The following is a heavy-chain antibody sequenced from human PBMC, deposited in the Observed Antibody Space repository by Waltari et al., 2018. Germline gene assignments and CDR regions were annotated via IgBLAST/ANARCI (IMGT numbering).Heavy chain of an antibody. J-gene: IGHJ3*02. CDR2: IYSGGST. D-gene: IGHD3-16*01. CDR3: ARDPEYDLSAFDI. Sequence: EVQLVESGGGLIQPGGSLRLSCAASGFTVSSNYMSWVRQAPGKGLEWVSVIYSGGSTYYAESVKGRFTITRDNSKNTLYLQMNSLRAEDTAVYYCARDPEYDLSAFDIWGQGTMVTVSS. V-gene: IGHV3-53*01. CDR1: GFTVSSNY.